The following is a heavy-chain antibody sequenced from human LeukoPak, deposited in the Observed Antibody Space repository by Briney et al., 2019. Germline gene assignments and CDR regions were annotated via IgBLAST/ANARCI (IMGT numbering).Heavy chain of an antibody. CDR1: GFTFSSYS. Sequence: GGSLRLSCAASGFTFSSYSMNWVRQAPGKGLEWVSSIDNTGTYTYYVDSVRGRFTLSRDNAKNSVYLQVNSLRAEDTAVYYCARGLDNYGSGSSDWGQGTLVTVSS. CDR2: IDNTGTYT. J-gene: IGHJ4*02. CDR3: ARGLDNYGSGSSD. D-gene: IGHD3-10*01. V-gene: IGHV3-21*01.